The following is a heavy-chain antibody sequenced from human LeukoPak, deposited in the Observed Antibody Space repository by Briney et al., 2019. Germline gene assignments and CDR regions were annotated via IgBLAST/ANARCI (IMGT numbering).Heavy chain of an antibody. Sequence: SETLSLTCTVSGGSISGSYWSWIRQPPGKGLEWIGYIYYSRNTNYNPSLKSRVTISVDTSKNQFSLKLSSVTAADTAVYYCARYTDCSSTSCFTSWFDPWGQGTLVTVSS. CDR2: IYYSRNT. V-gene: IGHV4-59*01. D-gene: IGHD2-2*02. CDR3: ARYTDCSSTSCFTSWFDP. CDR1: GGSISGSY. J-gene: IGHJ5*02.